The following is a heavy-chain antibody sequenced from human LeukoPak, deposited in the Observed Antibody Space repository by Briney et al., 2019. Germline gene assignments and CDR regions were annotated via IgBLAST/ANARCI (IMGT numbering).Heavy chain of an antibody. CDR3: ARDPKYYYDSSGYYSLPDY. CDR2: INPNSGGT. J-gene: IGHJ4*02. CDR1: GYTFTGYY. D-gene: IGHD3-22*01. V-gene: IGHV1-2*02. Sequence: GASVKVSCKASGYTFTGYYMHWVRQAPGQGLEWMGWINPNSGGTNYAQKFQGRVTMTRDTSISTAYMELSRLRSDDTAVYYCARDPKYYYDSSGYYSLPDYWGQGTLVTVSS.